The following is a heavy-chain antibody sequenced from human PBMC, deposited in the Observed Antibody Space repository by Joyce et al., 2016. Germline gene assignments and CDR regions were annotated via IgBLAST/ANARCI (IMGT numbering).Heavy chain of an antibody. D-gene: IGHD6-13*01. CDR1: GFAFSTYT. J-gene: IGHJ4*01. Sequence: EVQLVESGGGLVKPGGSLRLSCAASGFAFSTYTMSWVRRAPGKGLEGGSSISDNSRCIDYADSLKGRFTISRDNAKNSLYLQMNSRRAEDTAVYYCGRVDPTEQPIDYWGQGTLVTVSS. CDR2: ISDNSRCI. CDR3: GRVDPTEQPIDY. V-gene: IGHV3-21*01.